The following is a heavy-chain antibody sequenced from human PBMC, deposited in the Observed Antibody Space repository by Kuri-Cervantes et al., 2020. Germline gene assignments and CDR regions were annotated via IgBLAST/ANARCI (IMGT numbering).Heavy chain of an antibody. Sequence: ASVKVSCKASGYTFTGYYMHWVRQAPGQGLEWMGWINPNSGGTNYAQKFQGWVTMTRDTSISTAYMELSSLRSEDTAVYYCARAPPYSGYDWGTLKYWGQGTLVTVSS. V-gene: IGHV1-2*04. CDR2: INPNSGGT. CDR1: GYTFTGYY. CDR3: ARAPPYSGYDWGTLKY. J-gene: IGHJ4*02. D-gene: IGHD5-12*01.